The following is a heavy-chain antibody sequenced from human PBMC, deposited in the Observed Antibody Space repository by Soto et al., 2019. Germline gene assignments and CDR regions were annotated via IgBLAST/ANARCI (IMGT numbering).Heavy chain of an antibody. CDR2: NYYSGST. Sequence: QVQLQESGPGLVKPSQTLSLTCTVSGGSISSGDYYWSWIRQPPGKGLEWIGYNYYSGSTYYNPSLKSRVTISVDTSKNQFSLKLSSVTAADTAVYYCARGRATILYYYYYGMDVWGQGTTVTVSS. J-gene: IGHJ6*02. V-gene: IGHV4-30-4*01. CDR1: GGSISSGDYY. D-gene: IGHD1-26*01. CDR3: ARGRATILYYYYYGMDV.